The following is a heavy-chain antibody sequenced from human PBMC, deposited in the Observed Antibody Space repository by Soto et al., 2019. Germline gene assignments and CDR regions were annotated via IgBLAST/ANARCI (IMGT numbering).Heavy chain of an antibody. J-gene: IGHJ6*02. CDR1: GGTFSSYA. Sequence: QVQLVQSGAEVKKPGSSVKVSCKASGGTFSSYAISWVRQAPGQGLEWMGGIIPIFGTAKYAQKFQGRVTITVYDATSTAYMELSSLRSKDTAVYYCAIKDGSGSPVGNYDSYYGMDVWGQGTTVTVSS. CDR3: AIKDGSGSPVGNYDSYYGMDV. V-gene: IGHV1-69*01. CDR2: IIPIFGTA. D-gene: IGHD3-10*01.